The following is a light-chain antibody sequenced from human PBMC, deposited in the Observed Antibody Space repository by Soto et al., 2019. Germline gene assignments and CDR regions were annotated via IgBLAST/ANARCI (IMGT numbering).Light chain of an antibody. CDR1: SSDVGSYNL. J-gene: IGLJ1*01. CDR3: GSYAGNSTDV. CDR2: KGT. V-gene: IGLV2-23*01. Sequence: QSALTQPASVSGSPGQSITISCTGTSSDVGSYNLVSCYQQHPGKAPQLMIYKGTKRTSGVSKRFSGSKSGNTASLTISGLQAEEEDDYYCGSYAGNSTDVFGTGTKLTVL.